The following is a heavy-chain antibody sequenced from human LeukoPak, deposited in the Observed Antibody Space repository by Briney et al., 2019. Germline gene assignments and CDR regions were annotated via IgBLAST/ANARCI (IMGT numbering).Heavy chain of an antibody. Sequence: GSLRLSCAASGFTFSSYAMSWVRQAPGKELEWVSGISGSGGSTYYADSVKGRFTISRDNSKNTLYLQMNSLRAEDTAVYYCATDRRSSSSSRYFDYWGQGTLVTVSS. CDR2: ISGSGGST. V-gene: IGHV3-23*01. J-gene: IGHJ4*02. D-gene: IGHD6-6*01. CDR1: GFTFSSYA. CDR3: ATDRRSSSSSRYFDY.